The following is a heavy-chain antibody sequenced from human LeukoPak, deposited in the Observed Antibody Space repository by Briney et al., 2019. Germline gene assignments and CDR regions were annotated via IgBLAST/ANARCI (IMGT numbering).Heavy chain of an antibody. CDR1: GYSISSGYY. Sequence: SETLSLTCTVSGYSISSGYYWGWIRQPPGKGLEWIGSIYHSGSTYYNPSLKSRVTISVDTSKNPFSLKLSSVTAADTAVYYCARDNDFWSGYYGRDYWGQGTLVTVSS. CDR2: IYHSGST. CDR3: ARDNDFWSGYYGRDY. D-gene: IGHD3-3*01. V-gene: IGHV4-38-2*02. J-gene: IGHJ4*02.